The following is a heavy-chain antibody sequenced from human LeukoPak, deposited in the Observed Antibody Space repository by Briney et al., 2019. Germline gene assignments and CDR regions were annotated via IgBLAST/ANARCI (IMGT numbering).Heavy chain of an antibody. V-gene: IGHV1-2*06. CDR2: INPNSGGT. CDR1: GYTFTSYG. J-gene: IGHJ4*02. D-gene: IGHD4-17*01. CDR3: ARDHPGDYFVDY. Sequence: GASVKVSCKASGYTFTSYGISWVRQAPGQGLEWMGRINPNSGGTNYAQKFQGRVTMTRDTSISTAYMELSRLRSDDTAVYYCARDHPGDYFVDYWGQGTLVTVSS.